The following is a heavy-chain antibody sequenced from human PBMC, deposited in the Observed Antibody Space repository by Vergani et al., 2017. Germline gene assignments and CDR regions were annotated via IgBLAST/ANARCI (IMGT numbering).Heavy chain of an antibody. CDR3: ARALFSSSSWYLQGALDI. J-gene: IGHJ3*02. Sequence: EVQLVESGGGLVQPGGSLRLSCASSGFTFSSYSMNWVRQAPGKVLEWVSYISSSSSTIYYADSVKGRFTIYRDKAKNSLYLQMNSLRAEDTAVYDCARALFSSSSWYLQGALDIWGQGTMVTVSS. V-gene: IGHV3-48*01. CDR2: ISSSSSTI. D-gene: IGHD6-13*01. CDR1: GFTFSSYS.